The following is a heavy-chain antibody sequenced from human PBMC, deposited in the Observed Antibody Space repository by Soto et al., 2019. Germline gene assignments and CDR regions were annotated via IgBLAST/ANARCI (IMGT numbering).Heavy chain of an antibody. V-gene: IGHV1-18*01. Sequence: GASVKVSCKASGYTFTSYGISCVRQAPGQGLEWMGWISAYNGNTNYAQKLQGRVTMTTDTSTNTAYMELRSLRSDDTAVYYCARFEQWLAGENWFDPWGQGTLVTVSS. D-gene: IGHD6-19*01. J-gene: IGHJ5*02. CDR2: ISAYNGNT. CDR3: ARFEQWLAGENWFDP. CDR1: GYTFTSYG.